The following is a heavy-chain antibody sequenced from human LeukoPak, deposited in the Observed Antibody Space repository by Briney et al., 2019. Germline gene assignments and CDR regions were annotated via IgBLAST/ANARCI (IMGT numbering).Heavy chain of an antibody. V-gene: IGHV4-4*02. CDR1: GDSITSSNW. CDR2: INHSGST. Sequence: SGTLSLTCAVSGDSITSSNWWGWIREPPGKGLEWIGEINHSGSTNYNPSLKSRVTISVDTSKSQFSLRLSSVTAADTAVYYCARGLVVDTAMVTRVNWFDHWGQGTLVTVSS. J-gene: IGHJ5*02. CDR3: ARGLVVDTAMVTRVNWFDH. D-gene: IGHD5-18*01.